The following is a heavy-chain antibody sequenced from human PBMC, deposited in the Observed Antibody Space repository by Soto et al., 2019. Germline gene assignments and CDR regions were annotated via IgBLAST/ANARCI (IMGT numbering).Heavy chain of an antibody. Sequence: GGSLRLSCVASGFTFSNYAMSWVRQAPGKGLEWVSNIRGSGGITYYADSVKGRFTISRDNSKNTLYLQMNSLRAEDTAVYYCTRLYCGGDCDFDSWGQGTLVTVSS. CDR1: GFTFSNYA. J-gene: IGHJ4*02. D-gene: IGHD2-21*02. V-gene: IGHV3-23*01. CDR3: TRLYCGGDCDFDS. CDR2: IRGSGGIT.